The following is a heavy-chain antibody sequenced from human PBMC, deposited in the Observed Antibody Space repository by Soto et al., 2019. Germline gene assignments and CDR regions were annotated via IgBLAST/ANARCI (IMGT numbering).Heavy chain of an antibody. CDR2: IYYSGST. D-gene: IGHD3-3*01. J-gene: IGHJ5*02. CDR1: GGSISSGGYY. Sequence: SETLSLTCTVSGGSISSGGYYWSWIRQHPGKGLEWIGYIYYSGSTYYNPSLKSRITISVDTSKNQFSLKLSSVTAADTAVYYCARGYYDFWSGSKVLNWFDPWGQGTLVTVSS. CDR3: ARGYYDFWSGSKVLNWFDP. V-gene: IGHV4-31*03.